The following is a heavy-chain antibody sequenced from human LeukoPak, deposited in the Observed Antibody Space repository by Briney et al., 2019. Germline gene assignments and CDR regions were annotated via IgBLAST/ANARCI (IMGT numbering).Heavy chain of an antibody. CDR2: MNPNSGNT. CDR1: GYTFTSYD. D-gene: IGHD5-24*01. J-gene: IGHJ4*02. CDR3: ARVGRRDGYNLGY. Sequence: ASVKVSCKASGYTFTSYDINWVRQATGQGLEWMGWMNPNSGNTGYAQKFQGRVTMTRNTSISTAYMELSSLRSEDTAVYYRARVGRRDGYNLGYWGQGTLVTVSS. V-gene: IGHV1-8*01.